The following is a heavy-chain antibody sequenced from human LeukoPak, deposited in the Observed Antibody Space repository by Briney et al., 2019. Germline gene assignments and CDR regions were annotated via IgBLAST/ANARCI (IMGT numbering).Heavy chain of an antibody. J-gene: IGHJ3*02. D-gene: IGHD1-1*01. CDR2: IYYSGST. CDR3: ARDESGTSAFDI. CDR1: GGSINSYY. V-gene: IGHV4-59*01. Sequence: PSETLSLTCTVSGGSINSYYWSWIRQPPGKGLEWFGYIYYSGSTNYNPSLKSRVTISVDTSKNQFSLKLSSVTAADTAVYYCARDESGTSAFDIWGQGTMVTVSS.